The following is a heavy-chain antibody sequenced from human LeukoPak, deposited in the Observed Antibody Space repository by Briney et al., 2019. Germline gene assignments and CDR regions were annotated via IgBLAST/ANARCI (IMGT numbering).Heavy chain of an antibody. V-gene: IGHV4-34*01. CDR1: GGSFSGYY. Sequence: SETLSLTCAVYGGSFSGYYWSWIRQPPGKGLEWIGEINHSGSTNYNPSLKSRVTISVDTSKSHFSLNLSSVTAADTAVYYCARVLAVAGTPFDYWGQGTLVTVSS. D-gene: IGHD6-19*01. CDR3: ARVLAVAGTPFDY. CDR2: INHSGST. J-gene: IGHJ4*02.